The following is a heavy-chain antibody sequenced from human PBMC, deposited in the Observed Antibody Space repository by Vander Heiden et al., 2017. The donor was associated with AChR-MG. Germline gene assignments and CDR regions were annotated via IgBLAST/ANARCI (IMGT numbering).Heavy chain of an antibody. Sequence: QVQLVQSGAEVKKPGSSVKVSCKASGGTFSSYAISWVRQAPGQGLEWMGGIIPIFGTANYAQKFQGRVTITADESTSTAYMELSSLRSEDTAVYYCARDQYYYDSSGYSVYYYGMDVWGQGTTVTVSS. V-gene: IGHV1-69*01. CDR3: ARDQYYYDSSGYSVYYYGMDV. J-gene: IGHJ6*02. D-gene: IGHD3-22*01. CDR2: IIPIFGTA. CDR1: GGTFSSYA.